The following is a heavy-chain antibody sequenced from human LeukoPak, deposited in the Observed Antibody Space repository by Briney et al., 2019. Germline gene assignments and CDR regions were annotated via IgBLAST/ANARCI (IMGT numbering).Heavy chain of an antibody. V-gene: IGHV3-7*05. J-gene: IGHJ5*01. CDR2: IKQDGSEK. CDR3: ARCRSGNTKWFDP. D-gene: IGHD1-1*01. Sequence: PGGSLRLSCAASGFTFSSYWMSWVRQAPGKGLEWVANIKQDGSEKYYVDSVKGRFTISRDNAKNSLYLQTNSLRAEDTAVYYCARCRSGNTKWFDPWGQGTTVTVSS. CDR1: GFTFSSYW.